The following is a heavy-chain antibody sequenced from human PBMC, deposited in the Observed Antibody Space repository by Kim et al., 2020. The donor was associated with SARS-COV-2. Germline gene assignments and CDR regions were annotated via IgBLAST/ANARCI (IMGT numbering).Heavy chain of an antibody. D-gene: IGHD6-19*01. CDR1: GYTFTGYY. CDR3: ARDPRLDGIAVAEPLDY. Sequence: ASVKVSCKTSGYTFTGYYMHWVRQAPGQGLEWMGWINPNSGGTNYAQNFQGRVTMTRDTSISTGYMELSRLRSDDTAVYFCARDPRLDGIAVAEPLDYWG. J-gene: IGHJ4*01. CDR2: INPNSGGT. V-gene: IGHV1-2*02.